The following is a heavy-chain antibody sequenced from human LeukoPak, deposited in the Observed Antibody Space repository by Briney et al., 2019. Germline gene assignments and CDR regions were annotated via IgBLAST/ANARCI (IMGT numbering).Heavy chain of an antibody. V-gene: IGHV3-48*03. CDR3: ARMTTSDY. J-gene: IGHJ4*02. CDR2: ISSSGNNI. Sequence: GGSLRLSCTASGFTFSSCEMNWVRQAPGKGLEWVAYISSSGNNIYYADSVKGRFTVSRDNAKNSLYLQMNSLRAEDTAVYYCARMTTSDYWGQGTLVTVSS. D-gene: IGHD4-17*01. CDR1: GFTFSSCE.